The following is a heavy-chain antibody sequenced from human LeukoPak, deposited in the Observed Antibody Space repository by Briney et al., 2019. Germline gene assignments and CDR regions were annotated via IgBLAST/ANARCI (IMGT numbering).Heavy chain of an antibody. V-gene: IGHV4-34*01. CDR3: ARAVRYYYDSSGLDY. CDR1: GGSFSGYY. J-gene: IGHJ4*02. D-gene: IGHD3-22*01. CDR2: INHSGST. Sequence: SETLSLTCAVYGGSFSGYYWSWIRQPPGKGLEWIGEINHSGSTNYNPSLKSRVTISVDTSKNQFSLKLSSVTAADTAVYYCARAVRYYYDSSGLDYWGQGTLVTVSS.